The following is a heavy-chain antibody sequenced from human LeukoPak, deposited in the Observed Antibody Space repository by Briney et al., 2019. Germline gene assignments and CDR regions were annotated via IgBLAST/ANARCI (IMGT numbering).Heavy chain of an antibody. J-gene: IGHJ5*02. CDR1: GDSVSSNSAA. CDR3: ARHLTLKVRGESYWFDP. CDR2: TYYRSKWYN. D-gene: IGHD3-10*01. V-gene: IGHV6-1*01. Sequence: SQTLSLTCAISGDSVSSNSAAWNWIRQSPSRGLEWLGRTYYRSKWYNDYAVSVKSRITINPDTSKNQFSLQLSSVTAADTAVYYCARHLTLKVRGESYWFDPWGQGTLVTVSS.